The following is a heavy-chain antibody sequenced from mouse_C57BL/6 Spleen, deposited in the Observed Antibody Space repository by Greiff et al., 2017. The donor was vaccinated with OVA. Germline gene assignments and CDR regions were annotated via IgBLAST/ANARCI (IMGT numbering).Heavy chain of an antibody. CDR1: GYTFTSYG. CDR3: ARWEDGMWYFDV. D-gene: IGHD2-1*01. V-gene: IGHV1-81*01. Sequence: VQLQESGAELVRPGASVKLSCKASGYTFTSYGISWVKQRTGQGLEWIGEIYPRSGNTYYNEKFKGKATLTADKSSSTAYMELRSLTSEDSAVYFCARWEDGMWYFDVWGTGTTVTVSS. CDR2: IYPRSGNT. J-gene: IGHJ1*03.